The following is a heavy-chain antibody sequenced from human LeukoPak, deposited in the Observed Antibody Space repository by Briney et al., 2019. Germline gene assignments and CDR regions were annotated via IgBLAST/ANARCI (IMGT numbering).Heavy chain of an antibody. D-gene: IGHD5-24*01. V-gene: IGHV3-7*04. J-gene: IGHJ4*02. CDR2: IKEDGSEK. Sequence: GGSLRLSCAASGFTFTSFWMSWVRQAPGKGLEWMANIKEDGSEKYYVDSVKGRFTISRDNAKNSLYLQVNSLRAEDTAVYYCARDLHMGYRDGYNWLGIFDYWGQGTLVTGSS. CDR1: GFTFTSFW. CDR3: ARDLHMGYRDGYNWLGIFDY.